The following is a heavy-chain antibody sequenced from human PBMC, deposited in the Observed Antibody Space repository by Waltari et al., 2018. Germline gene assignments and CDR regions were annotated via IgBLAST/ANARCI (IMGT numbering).Heavy chain of an antibody. V-gene: IGHV3-21*01. CDR3: ATIRGRRQGGFDL. Sequence: EVQLVESGGGLVKPGGSLRLSCAASGFTFSSYSMTWVRQAPGKGLEWVSSISSSSSYIYYADSVKGRFTISRDNAKNSLYLQMNSLRAEDTAVYYCATIRGRRQGGFDLWGRGTLVTVSS. CDR2: ISSSSSYI. D-gene: IGHD3-10*01. J-gene: IGHJ2*01. CDR1: GFTFSSYS.